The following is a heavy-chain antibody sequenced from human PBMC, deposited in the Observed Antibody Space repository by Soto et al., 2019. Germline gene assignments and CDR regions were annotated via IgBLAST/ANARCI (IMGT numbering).Heavy chain of an antibody. CDR1: GFSFNTHG. CDR2: IVNDGSEQ. V-gene: IGHV3-33*01. CDR3: ARHDNYDVSGFDH. D-gene: IGHD4-4*01. J-gene: IGHJ4*02. Sequence: QVQLVESGGGVVRPGRSLRLSCEATGFSFNTHGMHWVHQAPGKGLEWVAVIVNDGSEQAYSDSVKGRFTISRDNSKNTLYLQINNLRAEDTAVYYCARHDNYDVSGFDHWGQGILVTVSS.